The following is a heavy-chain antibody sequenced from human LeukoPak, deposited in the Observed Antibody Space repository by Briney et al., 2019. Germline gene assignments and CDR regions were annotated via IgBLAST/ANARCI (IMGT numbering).Heavy chain of an antibody. D-gene: IGHD6-19*01. J-gene: IGHJ4*02. CDR1: GFTFTNAW. CDR3: TTQGSRDSSGWDFDY. CDR2: IKSKTDGGTT. V-gene: IGHV3-15*01. Sequence: PGGSLRLSCAASGFTFTNAWMGWVRQAPGKGLEWVGRIKSKTDGGTTDYAAFVKGRITISRDDSRNVLSLQMDSLETEDTAVYHCTTQGSRDSSGWDFDYWGQGNLVTVSS.